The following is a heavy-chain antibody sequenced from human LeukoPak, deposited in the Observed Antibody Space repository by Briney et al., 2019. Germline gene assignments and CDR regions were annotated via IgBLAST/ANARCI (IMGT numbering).Heavy chain of an antibody. J-gene: IGHJ1*01. CDR1: GYTFTNYA. CDR2: INAGSGNT. V-gene: IGHV1-3*01. D-gene: IGHD3-22*01. CDR3: ARGLRDSSGREYFQY. Sequence: GASVKVSCKASGYTFTNYAIHWVRQAPGQRLEWMGWINAGSGNTKYSQKFQGRVTITRDTSASTAYMELSSLRSEDTALYYCARGLRDSSGREYFQYWGQGTLVTVSS.